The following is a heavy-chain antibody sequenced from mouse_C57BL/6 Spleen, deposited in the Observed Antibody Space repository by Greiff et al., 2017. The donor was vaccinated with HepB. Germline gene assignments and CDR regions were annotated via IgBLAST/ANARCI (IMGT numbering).Heavy chain of an antibody. V-gene: IGHV2-5*01. Sequence: QVQLKQSGPGLVQPSQSLSITCTVSGFSLTSYGVHWVRQSPGKGLEWLGVIWRGGSTDYNAAFMSRLSITKDNSKSQVFFKMNSLQAYDTAIYYCAKERGFYYGSSPYFDYWGQGTTLTVSS. CDR1: GFSLTSYG. CDR3: AKERGFYYGSSPYFDY. J-gene: IGHJ2*01. D-gene: IGHD1-1*01. CDR2: IWRGGST.